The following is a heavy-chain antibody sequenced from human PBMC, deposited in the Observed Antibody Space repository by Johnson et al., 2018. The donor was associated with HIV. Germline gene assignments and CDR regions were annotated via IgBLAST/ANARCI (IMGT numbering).Heavy chain of an antibody. D-gene: IGHD6-19*01. CDR1: GFTFDEYG. CDR3: VSSAQWSGWPPGAFDI. V-gene: IGHV3-20*04. Sequence: VQLVESGGGVVRPGGSLRLSCAASGFTFDEYGMSWVRQAPGKGLEWASGINWNGGSTGYADSVKGRFTISRDNSKNTLDLQMNSLRAEDTAVYYCVSSAQWSGWPPGAFDIWGQGTMVTVSS. CDR2: INWNGGST. J-gene: IGHJ3*02.